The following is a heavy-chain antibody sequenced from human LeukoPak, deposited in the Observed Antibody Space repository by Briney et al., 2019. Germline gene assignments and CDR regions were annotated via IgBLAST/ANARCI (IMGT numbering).Heavy chain of an antibody. D-gene: IGHD2-2*01. V-gene: IGHV4-31*03. CDR1: GGSISSGGYY. CDR2: IYYSGST. CDR3: ARGVVVVPAASNWFDP. J-gene: IGHJ5*02. Sequence: SETLSLTCTVSGGSISSGGYYWSWIRQHPGKGLEWIGYIYYSGSTYYNPSLKSRVTISVDTSKNQFPLKLSSVTAADTAVYYCARGVVVVPAASNWFDPWGQGTLVTVSS.